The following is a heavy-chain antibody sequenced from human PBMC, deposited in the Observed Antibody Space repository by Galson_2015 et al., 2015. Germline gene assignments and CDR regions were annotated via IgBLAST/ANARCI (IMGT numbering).Heavy chain of an antibody. CDR3: AKDDQSNPYYFDY. Sequence: SLRLSCAASGFIFNNYAMSWVRQAPGKGLVWVSSISGSGGTTYYADSVKGRFTISRDNSKNTLYLQMNSLRAEDTAVYYCAKDDQSNPYYFDYWGQGTLVTVSS. J-gene: IGHJ4*02. CDR2: ISGSGGTT. V-gene: IGHV3-23*01. CDR1: GFIFNNYA.